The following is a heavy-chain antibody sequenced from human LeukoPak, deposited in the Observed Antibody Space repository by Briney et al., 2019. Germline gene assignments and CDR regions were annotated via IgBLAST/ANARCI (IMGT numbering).Heavy chain of an antibody. CDR1: GYTFTGYY. CDR2: IRHDGSNK. D-gene: IGHD5-24*01. V-gene: IGHV3-30*02. CDR3: AKDFEMATNSGRYFDN. J-gene: IGHJ4*02. Sequence: SCKASGYTFTGYYMHWVRQAPGKGLEWVAFIRHDGSNKYYADSVKGRFTISRDSSKNTLYLQMNSLRPEDTALYYCAKDFEMATNSGRYFDNWGQGTLVTVSS.